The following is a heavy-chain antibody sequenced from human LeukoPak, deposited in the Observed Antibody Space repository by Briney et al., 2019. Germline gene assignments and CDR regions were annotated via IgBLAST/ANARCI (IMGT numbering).Heavy chain of an antibody. CDR1: GGSISSYY. J-gene: IGHJ6*02. V-gene: IGHV4-59*08. CDR3: ARHTVYGPYYYYGMDV. Sequence: SETLSLTCTVSGGSISSYYWSWIRQPPGKGLEWIGYIYYSGSTNYNPSLKSRVTISVDTSKNQFSLKLSFVTAADTAVYYCARHTVYGPYYYYGMDVWGQGTTVTVSS. D-gene: IGHD3-16*01. CDR2: IYYSGST.